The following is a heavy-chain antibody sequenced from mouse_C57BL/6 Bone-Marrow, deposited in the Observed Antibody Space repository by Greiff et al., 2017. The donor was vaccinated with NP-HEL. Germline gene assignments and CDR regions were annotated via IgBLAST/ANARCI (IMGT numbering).Heavy chain of an antibody. J-gene: IGHJ1*03. CDR1: GYTFTGYW. Sequence: VQLQQSGAELMKPGASVKLSCKATGYTFTGYWIEWVKQRPGHGLEWIGEILPGSGSTNYNEKFKGKATFTADTSSKPAYMHLSSLTTEDSAIDNCANPLYYGSSYWYFDVWGTGTTVTVSS. CDR3: ANPLYYGSSYWYFDV. D-gene: IGHD1-1*01. V-gene: IGHV1-9*01. CDR2: ILPGSGST.